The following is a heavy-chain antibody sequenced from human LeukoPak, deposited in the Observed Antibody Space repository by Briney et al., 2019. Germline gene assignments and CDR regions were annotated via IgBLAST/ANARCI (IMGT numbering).Heavy chain of an antibody. V-gene: IGHV3-53*01. Sequence: GASLRLSCAASGFTVITNDMTWVRQAPGKGLEWVSVLYSDGNTKYADSVQGRFTISRDNSKNTLYLEMNSLSPDDTAVYYCARGVEPLAANTLAYWGQGTLVTVSS. D-gene: IGHD1-14*01. CDR1: GFTVITND. J-gene: IGHJ4*02. CDR2: LYSDGNT. CDR3: ARGVEPLAANTLAY.